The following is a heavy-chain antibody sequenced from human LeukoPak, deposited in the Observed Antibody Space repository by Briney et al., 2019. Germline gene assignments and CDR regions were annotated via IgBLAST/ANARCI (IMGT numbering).Heavy chain of an antibody. CDR3: AGGQFSELRHLDWYVAY. CDR2: IYPDDSDT. Sequence: GESLKISCKGSGYSLTSKWIGWVRQMPGKGLEWLGIIYPDDSDTRYSPSFRGQVTISADKSISTAYLQWSSLKASDTAIYYCAGGQFSELRHLDWYVAYWGQGTLVTVSS. CDR1: GYSLTSKW. V-gene: IGHV5-51*01. D-gene: IGHD3-9*01. J-gene: IGHJ4*02.